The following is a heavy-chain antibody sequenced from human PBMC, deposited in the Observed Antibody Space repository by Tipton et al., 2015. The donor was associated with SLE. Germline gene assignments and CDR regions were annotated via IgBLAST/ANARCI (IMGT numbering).Heavy chain of an antibody. J-gene: IGHJ4*02. Sequence: TLSLTCTVSGGSISSSSYYWGWIRQPPGKGLEWIGSIYYSGRTYYNPSLKSRVTISVDTSKNQFSLKLSSVTAADTAVYYCATGIAVAGTDYWGQGTLVTVSS. CDR1: GGSISSSSYY. CDR3: ATGIAVAGTDY. CDR2: IYYSGRT. V-gene: IGHV4-39*01. D-gene: IGHD6-19*01.